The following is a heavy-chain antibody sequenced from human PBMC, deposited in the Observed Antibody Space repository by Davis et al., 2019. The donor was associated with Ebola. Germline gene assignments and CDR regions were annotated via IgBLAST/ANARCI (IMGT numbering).Heavy chain of an antibody. Sequence: GGSLRLSCAASGFTVSSNYMSWVRQAPGKGLEWVSVIYSGGSTYYADSVKGRFTISRDNSKNTLYLQMNSLRAEDTAVYYCARTVTWSGTIFGVAYYFDYWGQGTLVTVSS. J-gene: IGHJ4*02. V-gene: IGHV3-53*01. D-gene: IGHD3-3*01. CDR1: GFTVSSNY. CDR2: IYSGGST. CDR3: ARTVTWSGTIFGVAYYFDY.